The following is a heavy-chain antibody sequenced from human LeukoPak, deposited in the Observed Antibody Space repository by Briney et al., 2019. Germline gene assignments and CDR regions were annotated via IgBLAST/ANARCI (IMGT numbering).Heavy chain of an antibody. Sequence: GGSLRLSCAASGFTVSSNYMSWVRQAPGKGLEWVSVIYSGGSTYYADSVKGRFTISRDNSKNTLYLQMKSLRAEDTAVYYCARGYYCGGDCYDYWGQGTLVTVSS. V-gene: IGHV3-66*01. J-gene: IGHJ4*02. D-gene: IGHD2-21*01. CDR3: ARGYYCGGDCYDY. CDR2: IYSGGST. CDR1: GFTVSSNY.